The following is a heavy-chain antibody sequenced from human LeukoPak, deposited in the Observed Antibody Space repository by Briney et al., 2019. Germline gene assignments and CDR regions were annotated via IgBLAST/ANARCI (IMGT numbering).Heavy chain of an antibody. CDR1: GYTFTSYD. D-gene: IGHD3-3*01. CDR3: ARGGRITIFGVAIDYYMDV. V-gene: IGHV1-8*03. CDR2: MNPNSGNT. Sequence: ASVKVSCKASGYTFTSYDINWVRQATGQGLEWMGWMNPNSGNTGYAQKFQGRVTITRNTSINTAYMELSSLRSEDTAVYYCARGGRITIFGVAIDYYMDVWGKGTTVTVSS. J-gene: IGHJ6*03.